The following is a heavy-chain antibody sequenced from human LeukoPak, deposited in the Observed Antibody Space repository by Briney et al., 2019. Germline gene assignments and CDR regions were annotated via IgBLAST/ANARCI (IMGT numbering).Heavy chain of an antibody. CDR3: ATGYYYDSSGYYYLDY. CDR2: IWYDGSNK. Sequence: PGRSLRLSCAASGFTFSSYGMHWVRQAPGKGLEWVAVIWYDGSNKYYADSVKGRFTTSRDNSKNTLYLQMNSLRAEDTAVYYCATGYYYDSSGYYYLDYWGQGTLVTVSS. V-gene: IGHV3-33*01. CDR1: GFTFSSYG. J-gene: IGHJ4*02. D-gene: IGHD3-22*01.